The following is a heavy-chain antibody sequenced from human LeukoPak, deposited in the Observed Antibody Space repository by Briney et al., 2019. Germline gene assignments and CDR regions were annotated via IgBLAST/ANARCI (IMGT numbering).Heavy chain of an antibody. J-gene: IGHJ4*02. CDR1: GFTFSNYW. D-gene: IGHD5-18*01. CDR3: ARGYSYALDY. CDR2: ISGSGGST. V-gene: IGHV3-23*01. Sequence: GGSLRLSCAASGFTFSNYWMSWVRQAPGKGLEWVSAISGSGGSTYYADSVKGRFTISRDNSKNTLYLQMNSLRAEGTAVYYCARGYSYALDYWGQGTLVTVSS.